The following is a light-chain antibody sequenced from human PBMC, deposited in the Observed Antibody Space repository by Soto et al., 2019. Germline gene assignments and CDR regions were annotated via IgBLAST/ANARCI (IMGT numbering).Light chain of an antibody. V-gene: IGLV2-11*01. Sequence: QSALTQPRSVSGSPGQSVTISCTGTSSDVGAYNYVSWYQQHPGKAPKLMIYDVSKRPSGVPDRFSGSKSDNTASLTISGLQGEDEADYYCCSYAGSYSWVFGGGTKLTVL. J-gene: IGLJ2*01. CDR3: CSYAGSYSWV. CDR1: SSDVGAYNY. CDR2: DVS.